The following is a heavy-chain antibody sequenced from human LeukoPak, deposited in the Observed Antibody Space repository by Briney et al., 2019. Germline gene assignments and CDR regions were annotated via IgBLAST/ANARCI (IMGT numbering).Heavy chain of an antibody. CDR2: IGGSSMI. Sequence: GGSLRLSCATSGFLFRNYNMNWVRQAPGKGLEWVSYIGGSSMIYYADSVKGRFTISRDIASNSLYLQMNSLRAEDTGVYYCAREASYSSSWATFDYWGQGTLVTVSS. CDR1: GFLFRNYN. D-gene: IGHD6-13*01. V-gene: IGHV3-48*01. CDR3: AREASYSSSWATFDY. J-gene: IGHJ4*02.